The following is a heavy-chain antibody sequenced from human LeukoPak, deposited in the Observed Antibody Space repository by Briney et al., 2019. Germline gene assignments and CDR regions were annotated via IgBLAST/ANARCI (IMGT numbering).Heavy chain of an antibody. J-gene: IGHJ4*02. CDR1: GFTFSSYG. CDR2: ISYDGSNK. Sequence: PGRSLRLSCAASGFTFSSYGMHWVRQAPGKGLEWVAVISYDGSNKYYADSMKGRFTISRDNSKNTLYLQMNSLRAEDTAVYYCAKDHSRFLEWLSGPSDFDYWGQGTLVTVSS. CDR3: AKDHSRFLEWLSGPSDFDY. D-gene: IGHD3-3*01. V-gene: IGHV3-30*18.